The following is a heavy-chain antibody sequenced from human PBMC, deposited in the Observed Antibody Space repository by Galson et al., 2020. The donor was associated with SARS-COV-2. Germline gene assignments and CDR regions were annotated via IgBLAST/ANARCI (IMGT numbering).Heavy chain of an antibody. CDR1: GGSINSYY. D-gene: IGHD5-12*01. CDR3: ARDSGYSGYYAFDY. Sequence: ETSETLSLTCTVSGGSINSYYWSWVRQPPGKGLERIGYIYHSGSTNYNPSLKSRVTISVDTSKNQFSLKLSSVTAADTAVYYCARDSGYSGYYAFDYWGQGTLVTVSS. J-gene: IGHJ4*02. V-gene: IGHV4-59*01. CDR2: IYHSGST.